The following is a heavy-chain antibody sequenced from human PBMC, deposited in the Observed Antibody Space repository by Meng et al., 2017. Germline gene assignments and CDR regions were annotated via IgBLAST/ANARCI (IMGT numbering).Heavy chain of an antibody. CDR1: GGSVSSGSYY. D-gene: IGHD6-19*01. J-gene: IGHJ4*02. Sequence: LQAAGPCVVRPSETLSPTCTVSGGSVSSGSYYWSWIRQPPGKGLEWIGYIYYSGSTNYNPSLKSRVTISVDTSKNQFSLKLSSVTAADTAVYYCARAIAVAGITIDYWGQGTLVTVSS. CDR2: IYYSGST. V-gene: IGHV4-61*01. CDR3: ARAIAVAGITIDY.